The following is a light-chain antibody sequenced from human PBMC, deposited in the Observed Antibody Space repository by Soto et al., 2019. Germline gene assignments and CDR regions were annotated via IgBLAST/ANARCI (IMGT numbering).Light chain of an antibody. CDR1: QSISRR. V-gene: IGKV1-5*01. J-gene: IGKJ1*01. Sequence: IQLIQSPSALSAYVGDRVTITCRAGQSISRRLAWYQQKPGKDPKLLIYDASSLESGVPAGFSGSGSGTQFTLTISSLQPDDFATYYCQQYNSYPWTFGQGTKV. CDR3: QQYNSYPWT. CDR2: DAS.